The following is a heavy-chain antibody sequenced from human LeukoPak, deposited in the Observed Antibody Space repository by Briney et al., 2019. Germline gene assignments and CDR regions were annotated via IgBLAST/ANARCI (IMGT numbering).Heavy chain of an antibody. D-gene: IGHD4-11*01. CDR1: GGTFSSYA. Sequence: GASVKVSCKASGGTFSSYAISWVRQAPGQGLEWMGGIIPIFGTANYAQKFQGRVTITTDESTSTAYMELSSLRSEDTAVYYCASTPHYTPNWFDPWGQGTLVTVSS. J-gene: IGHJ5*02. V-gene: IGHV1-69*05. CDR3: ASTPHYTPNWFDP. CDR2: IIPIFGTA.